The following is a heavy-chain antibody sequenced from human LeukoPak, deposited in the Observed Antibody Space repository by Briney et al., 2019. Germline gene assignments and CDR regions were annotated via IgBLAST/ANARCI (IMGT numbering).Heavy chain of an antibody. V-gene: IGHV3-30*03. J-gene: IGHJ4*02. CDR3: ARAPDTAMGFDY. Sequence: GRSLRLSCAASGFTFSSYGMHWVRQAPGKGLEWVALISFDGINKYYADSVKGRFTISRDNSKNTLYLQMNSLRAEDTAVYYCARAPDTAMGFDYWGQGTLVTVSS. D-gene: IGHD5-18*01. CDR2: ISFDGINK. CDR1: GFTFSSYG.